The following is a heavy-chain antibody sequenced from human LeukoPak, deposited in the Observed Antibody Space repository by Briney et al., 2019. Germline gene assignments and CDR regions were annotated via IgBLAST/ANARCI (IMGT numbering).Heavy chain of an antibody. J-gene: IGHJ4*02. V-gene: IGHV4-4*02. Sequence: SGTLSLTCDVSGASISGGSWWSGVRQPPGKGLEGIGEFSHSGITNFNPSLKSRVTISVDKSRNQFSLNLISVTAADTAVYFCARNGGHNQEHWGQGTLVTVSS. D-gene: IGHD1-1*01. CDR1: GASISGGSW. CDR3: ARNGGHNQEH. CDR2: FSHSGIT.